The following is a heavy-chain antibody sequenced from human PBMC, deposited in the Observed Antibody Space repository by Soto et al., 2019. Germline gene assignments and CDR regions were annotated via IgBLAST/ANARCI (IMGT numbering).Heavy chain of an antibody. CDR2: IKQDGSEK. Sequence: EVQLVESGGGLVQPGGSLRLSCAASGFTFSSYWRSWVRQAPGKGLEWVANIKQDGSEKYYVDSVKGRFTISRDNAKNSLYLQMNSLRAEDTAVYYCARDSGSYTRGFYYYGMDAWGQGTTVTVSS. CDR3: ARDSGSYTRGFYYYGMDA. J-gene: IGHJ6*02. D-gene: IGHD1-26*01. CDR1: GFTFSSYW. V-gene: IGHV3-7*01.